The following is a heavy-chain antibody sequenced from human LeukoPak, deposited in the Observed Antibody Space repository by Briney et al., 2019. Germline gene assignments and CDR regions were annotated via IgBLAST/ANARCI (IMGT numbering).Heavy chain of an antibody. CDR2: INHSGST. CDR3: ARGFLSSPPDSTGIAVAGRTEPFDY. Sequence: SETLSLTCAVYGGSFSGYYWSWIRQPPGKGLEWIGEINHSGSTNYNPSLKSRVTISVDTSKNQFSLKLSSVTAADTAVYYCARGFLSSPPDSTGIAVAGRTEPFDYWGQGTLVTVSS. J-gene: IGHJ4*02. V-gene: IGHV4-34*01. CDR1: GGSFSGYY. D-gene: IGHD6-19*01.